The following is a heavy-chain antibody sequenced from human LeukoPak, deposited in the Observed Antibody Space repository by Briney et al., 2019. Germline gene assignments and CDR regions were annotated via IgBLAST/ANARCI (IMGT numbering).Heavy chain of an antibody. D-gene: IGHD2-15*01. CDR3: ARDPRFCSGGNCYSFLDF. CDR1: GFSFSNYW. CDR2: INSDATST. J-gene: IGHJ4*02. V-gene: IGHV3-74*01. Sequence: GGSLRLSCAASGFSFSNYWMNWVRQAPGKGLVWVSRINSDATSTNYADFVKGRFTISRDNAENTLYLQINSLTAEDTAVYFCARDPRFCSGGNCYSFLDFWGQGALVTVSS.